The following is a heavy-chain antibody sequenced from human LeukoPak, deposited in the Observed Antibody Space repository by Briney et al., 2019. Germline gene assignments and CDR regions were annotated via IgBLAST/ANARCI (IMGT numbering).Heavy chain of an antibody. D-gene: IGHD1-14*01. Sequence: SDTLSLTCSVSGGSVSSYYWSWIRQSPEKGLESIGYIHNSGRTNYNPSLKSRVTGFVDTSKNQVSLRLSSVTAADTAVYYCARHGTISSESYFDYWGQGALVTVSS. CDR3: ARHGTISSESYFDY. CDR2: IHNSGRT. J-gene: IGHJ4*02. CDR1: GGSVSSYY. V-gene: IGHV4-59*08.